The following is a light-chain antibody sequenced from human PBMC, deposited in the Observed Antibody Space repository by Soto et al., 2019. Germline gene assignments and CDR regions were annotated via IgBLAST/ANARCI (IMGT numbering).Light chain of an antibody. CDR3: SLYKSENTYV. CDR1: STDFVSYNR. V-gene: IGLV2-18*01. CDR2: EAS. Sequence: QSALTQPPSVSGSPGQSVTISCTGTSTDFVSYNRVSWYQQPPGTAPKLIIYEASNRPSGVPDRFSGSKSGNTASLTISGLQAADEADYYCSLYKSENTYVFGTGTKVTV. J-gene: IGLJ1*01.